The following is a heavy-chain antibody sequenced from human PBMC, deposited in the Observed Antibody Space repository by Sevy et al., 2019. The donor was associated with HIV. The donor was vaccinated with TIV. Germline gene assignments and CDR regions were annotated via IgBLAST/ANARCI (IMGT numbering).Heavy chain of an antibody. V-gene: IGHV3-30-3*01. CDR3: ARLFSCGGDCYYLDY. Sequence: GGSLRLSCAASGFTFSNYDMHWVRQAPGKGLEWVAVISHDGNYKNYADSVKVRFTISRDDFKNTLYLQMSSLRPEDTAVYFCARLFSCGGDCYYLDYRGQGALVTVSS. CDR2: ISHDGNYK. D-gene: IGHD2-21*02. CDR1: GFTFSNYD. J-gene: IGHJ4*02.